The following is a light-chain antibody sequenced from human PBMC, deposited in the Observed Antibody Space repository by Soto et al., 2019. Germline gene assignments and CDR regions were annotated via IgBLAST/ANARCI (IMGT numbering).Light chain of an antibody. CDR2: DAS. Sequence: EIVLTQSPGTLSLSPGERATLSCRASQSVSSFLAWYQQKPCQAPRLLIYDASNRATGIPARFSRSGSGTDFTITISSLEPEDFAVYYCQQRSIWPPLTFGGGTKVEIK. CDR1: QSVSSF. V-gene: IGKV3-11*01. J-gene: IGKJ4*01. CDR3: QQRSIWPPLT.